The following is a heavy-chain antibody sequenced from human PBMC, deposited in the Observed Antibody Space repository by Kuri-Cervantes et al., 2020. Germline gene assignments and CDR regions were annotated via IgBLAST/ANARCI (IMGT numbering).Heavy chain of an antibody. CDR1: GFTFSSYA. J-gene: IGHJ4*02. CDR3: ARDHKWAFDY. Sequence: GGSLRLSCAASGFTFSSYAMSWVRQAPGKGLEWVPAISGSGGSTYYADSVKGRFTISRDNSKNTLYLQMSSLTDEDTAVYYCARDHKWAFDYWGQGILVTVSS. V-gene: IGHV3-23*01. CDR2: ISGSGGST. D-gene: IGHD1-26*01.